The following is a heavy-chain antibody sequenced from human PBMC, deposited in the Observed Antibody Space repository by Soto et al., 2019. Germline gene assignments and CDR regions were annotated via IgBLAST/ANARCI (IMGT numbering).Heavy chain of an antibody. D-gene: IGHD5-18*01. V-gene: IGHV3-33*01. Sequence: QVQLVESGGGVVQPGRSLRLSCAASGFTFSSYGMHWVRQAPGKGLEWVAVIWYDGSNKYYADSVKGRFTISRDNSKNTLYLQMNSVRAEDTAVYYCARGAGGYSYGSYYYYGMDVWGQGTTVTVSS. CDR1: GFTFSSYG. CDR3: ARGAGGYSYGSYYYYGMDV. J-gene: IGHJ6*02. CDR2: IWYDGSNK.